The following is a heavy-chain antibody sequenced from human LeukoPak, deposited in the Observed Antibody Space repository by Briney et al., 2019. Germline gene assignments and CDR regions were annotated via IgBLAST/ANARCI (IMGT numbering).Heavy chain of an antibody. Sequence: ASVTVSCKASGYTFTGYYMHWVRQAPGQGVEWMGWIDPNSGDTEYAQKFHGRVTLTRDTSIATAYMEMTTLAADDTAVYYCARDRGPSYDSGLYYQYYFPYRGQGTLVTVSS. CDR2: IDPNSGDT. V-gene: IGHV1-2*02. J-gene: IGHJ4*02. CDR1: GYTFTGYY. D-gene: IGHD3-10*01. CDR3: ARDRGPSYDSGLYYQYYFPY.